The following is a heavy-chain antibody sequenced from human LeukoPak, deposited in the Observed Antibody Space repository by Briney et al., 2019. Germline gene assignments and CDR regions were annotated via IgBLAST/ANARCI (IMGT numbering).Heavy chain of an antibody. CDR3: ANEPEGAYYSDSSGYNYDY. D-gene: IGHD3-22*01. J-gene: IGHJ4*02. V-gene: IGHV3-30*18. CDR1: GFTFSSYG. CDR2: ISYDGSNK. Sequence: GGSLRLSCAASGFTFSSYGMHWVRQAPGKGLEWVAVISYDGSNKYYADSVKGRFTISRDNSKNTLYLQMNSLRAEDTAVYYCANEPEGAYYSDSSGYNYDYWGQGTLVTVCS.